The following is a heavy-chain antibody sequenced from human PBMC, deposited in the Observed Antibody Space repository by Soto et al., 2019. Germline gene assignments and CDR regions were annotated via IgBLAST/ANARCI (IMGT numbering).Heavy chain of an antibody. CDR1: GGSISSYY. D-gene: IGHD3-9*01. V-gene: IGHV4-59*01. CDR2: IYYSGST. CDR3: ASFDGYYDILTGYGGFDY. Sequence: SETLSLTCTVSGGSISSYYWSWIRQPPGKGLEWIGYIYYSGSTNYNPSLKSRVTISVDTSKNQFSLKLNSVTAADTAVYYCASFDGYYDILTGYGGFDYWGQGTLVTVSS. J-gene: IGHJ4*02.